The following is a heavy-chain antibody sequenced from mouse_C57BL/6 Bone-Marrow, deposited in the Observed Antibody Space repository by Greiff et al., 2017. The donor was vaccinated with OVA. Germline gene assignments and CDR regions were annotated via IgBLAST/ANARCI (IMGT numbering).Heavy chain of an antibody. CDR3: ARSGGYGSSYPAWFAY. J-gene: IGHJ3*01. Sequence: EVKLVESGPGLAKPSQTLSLTCSVTGYSITSDYWTWIRTFPGNKLEYMGYLSYSGSTYYNPSLKSRISITRDTSKTQYYLQLNSVTTEDTATYYCARSGGYGSSYPAWFAYWGQGTLVTVSA. CDR2: LSYSGST. D-gene: IGHD1-1*01. V-gene: IGHV3-8*01. CDR1: GYSITSDY.